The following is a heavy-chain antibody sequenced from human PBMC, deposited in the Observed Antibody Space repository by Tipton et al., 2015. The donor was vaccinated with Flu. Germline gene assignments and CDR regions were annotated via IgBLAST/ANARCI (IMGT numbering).Heavy chain of an antibody. CDR3: ARESPWGTMVRGWFDP. D-gene: IGHD3-10*01. V-gene: IGHV4-34*01. CDR2: INHSGST. Sequence: TLSLTCAVYGGSFSGYYWSWIRQPPGKGLEWIGEINHSGSTNYNPSLKSRVTISVDTSKNQFSLKLSSVTAADTAVYYCARESPWGTMVRGWFDPWGQGTLVTVSS. J-gene: IGHJ5*02. CDR1: GGSFSGYY.